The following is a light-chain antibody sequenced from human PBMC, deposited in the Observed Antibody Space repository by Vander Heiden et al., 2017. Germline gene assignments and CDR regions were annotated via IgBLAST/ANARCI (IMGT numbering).Light chain of an antibody. Sequence: SSELPQDPAVSVALAQTVRITCPGDSHRSYYASWYQQKPGQAPVLVIYGKNNRPSGIPDRFSGSSSGNTASLTITGAQAEDEADYYCNSRDSSGNHLVVFGGGTKLTVL. J-gene: IGLJ2*01. CDR2: GKN. V-gene: IGLV3-19*01. CDR1: SHRSYY. CDR3: NSRDSSGNHLVV.